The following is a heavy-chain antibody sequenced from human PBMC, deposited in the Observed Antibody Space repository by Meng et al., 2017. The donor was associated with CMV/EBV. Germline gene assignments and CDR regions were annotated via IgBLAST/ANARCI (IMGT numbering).Heavy chain of an antibody. D-gene: IGHD4-23*01. V-gene: IGHV1-46*01. CDR3: ARASTVVATPAYFDY. CDR2: INPSGGST. CDR1: GYTFPSYY. J-gene: IGHJ4*02. Sequence: QVKLLQSGAAVKKPGASVAASCKASGYTFPSYYMHWVRQAPGQGLEWMGIINPSGGSTSYAQKFQGRVTMTRDTSTSTVYMELSSLRSEDTAVYYCARASTVVATPAYFDYWGQGTLVTVSS.